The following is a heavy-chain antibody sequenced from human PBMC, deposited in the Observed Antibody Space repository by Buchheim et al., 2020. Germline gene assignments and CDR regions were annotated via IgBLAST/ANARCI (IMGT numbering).Heavy chain of an antibody. J-gene: IGHJ4*02. V-gene: IGHV3-30*18. Sequence: QVQLVESGGGVVQPGRSLRLSCAASGFTFSSYGMHWVRQAPGKGLEWVAVISYDGSNKYYADSVKGRFTISRDNSKNTLYLQMNSLTAEDTSVYYCAKGYSCCWYEFDYWGQGTL. CDR1: GFTFSSYG. CDR3: AKGYSCCWYEFDY. CDR2: ISYDGSNK. D-gene: IGHD6-13*01.